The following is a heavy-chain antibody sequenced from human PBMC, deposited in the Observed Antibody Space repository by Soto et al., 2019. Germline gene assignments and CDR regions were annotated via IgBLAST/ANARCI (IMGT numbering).Heavy chain of an antibody. J-gene: IGHJ5*02. CDR1: GGTFSSYA. Sequence: SVKVSCKASGGTFSSYAISWVRQAPGQGLEWMGGIIPIFGTANYAQKFQGRVTITADESMSTAYMELSSLRSEDTAVYYCARSENTAMVPYWFDPWGQGTLVTVSS. V-gene: IGHV1-69*13. CDR2: IIPIFGTA. CDR3: ARSENTAMVPYWFDP. D-gene: IGHD5-18*01.